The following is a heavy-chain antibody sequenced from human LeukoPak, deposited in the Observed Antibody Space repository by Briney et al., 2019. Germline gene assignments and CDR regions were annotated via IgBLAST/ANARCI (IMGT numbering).Heavy chain of an antibody. Sequence: ASVKVSCKASGYTFTSYGISWVRQAPGQGLEWMGWISAYNGNTNYAQKLQGRVTMTTDTSTSTAYMELRSLRSDDTAVYYCARGPLLGVWGGYRYGLTDGYWGQGTLVTVSS. V-gene: IGHV1-18*01. CDR3: ARGPLLGVWGGYRYGLTDGY. CDR1: GYTFTSYG. CDR2: ISAYNGNT. D-gene: IGHD3-16*02. J-gene: IGHJ4*02.